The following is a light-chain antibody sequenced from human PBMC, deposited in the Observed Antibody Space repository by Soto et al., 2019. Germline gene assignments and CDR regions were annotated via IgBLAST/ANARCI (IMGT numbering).Light chain of an antibody. CDR1: QSINSW. V-gene: IGKV1-5*03. J-gene: IGKJ1*01. Sequence: DIQMTQSPSTLSASVGDRVTITCRASQSINSWLAWYQQKPGKAPKLLIYKASSLESGVPSRFSGSGSGTEFTLTISSLQPDDFATYYCQQYNSYSPWTFGQGTKV. CDR2: KAS. CDR3: QQYNSYSPWT.